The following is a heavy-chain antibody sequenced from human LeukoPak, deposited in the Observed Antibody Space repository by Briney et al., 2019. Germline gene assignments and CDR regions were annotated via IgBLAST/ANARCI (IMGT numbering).Heavy chain of an antibody. CDR3: AAAPIEMQQRGFDY. Sequence: SRMQWMRQARGQRLEWRGWIVVASGNTKYAQKFQERVTITRDMSTSTAYMELSSLSPEDTAVYYCAAAPIEMQQRGFDYWGQGTLITVSS. V-gene: IGHV1-58*02. CDR2: IVVASGNT. J-gene: IGHJ4*02. D-gene: IGHD5-24*01. CDR1: SR.